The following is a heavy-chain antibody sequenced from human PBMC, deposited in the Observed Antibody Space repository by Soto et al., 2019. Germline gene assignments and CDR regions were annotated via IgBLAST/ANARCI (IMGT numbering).Heavy chain of an antibody. D-gene: IGHD3-3*01. CDR3: ARGRFWSGTPNYYYYGMDV. Sequence: GASVKVSCKASGGTFSSYAISWVRQAPGRGLEWMGGIIPIFGTANYAQKFQGRVTITADESTSTAYMELSSLRSEDTAVYYCARGRFWSGTPNYYYYGMDVWGQGTTVTVSS. J-gene: IGHJ6*02. V-gene: IGHV1-69*13. CDR2: IIPIFGTA. CDR1: GGTFSSYA.